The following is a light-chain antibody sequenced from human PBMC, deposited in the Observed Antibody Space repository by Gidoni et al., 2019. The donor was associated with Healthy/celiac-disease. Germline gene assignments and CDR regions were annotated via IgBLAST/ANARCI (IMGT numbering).Light chain of an antibody. CDR3: QQRSNWPLT. Sequence: TRPTATLSLSPGERATLSCRASQSVSSYLAWYQQKPGQAPRLLIYDASNRATGIPARFSGSGSGTDFTLTISSLEPEDFAVYYCQQRSNWPLTFGGGTKVEIK. J-gene: IGKJ4*01. V-gene: IGKV3-11*01. CDR1: QSVSSY. CDR2: DAS.